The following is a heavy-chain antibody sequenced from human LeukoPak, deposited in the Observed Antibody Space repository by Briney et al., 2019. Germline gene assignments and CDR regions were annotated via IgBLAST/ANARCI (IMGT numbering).Heavy chain of an antibody. J-gene: IGHJ4*02. D-gene: IGHD3-22*01. Sequence: SGTLSLTCTVSGGSMTHYFWNWIRQPPGKGLEWIGYTHTSGSPDYSRSLKSRVTISLDTSKNQFSLMLSSVTAADTAVYYCARSGDSSAYYSFWGQGILVTVPQ. CDR1: GGSMTHYF. CDR3: ARSGDSSAYYSF. V-gene: IGHV4-4*09. CDR2: THTSGSP.